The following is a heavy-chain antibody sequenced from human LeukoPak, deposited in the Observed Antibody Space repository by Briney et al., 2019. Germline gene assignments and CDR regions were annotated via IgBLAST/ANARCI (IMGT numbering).Heavy chain of an antibody. Sequence: GGSLRLSCAASGFTFTTYWMSWVRQFPGKGLEWVANINQDGTEKYYVDSVKGRFTISRDNAKNSLYPQMNSLRVEDTAIYYCVKVAKYYYGSETYYFFEHWGQGTPVTASS. CDR1: GFTFTTYW. V-gene: IGHV3-7*01. J-gene: IGHJ4*02. CDR2: INQDGTEK. D-gene: IGHD3-10*01. CDR3: VKVAKYYYGSETYYFFEH.